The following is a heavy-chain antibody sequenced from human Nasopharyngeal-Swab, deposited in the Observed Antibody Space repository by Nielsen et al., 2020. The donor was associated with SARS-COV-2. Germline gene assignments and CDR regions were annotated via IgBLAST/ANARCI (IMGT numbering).Heavy chain of an antibody. V-gene: IGHV4-34*01. CDR1: GGSFNDFY. CDR3: ARVGDTAMAPVSY. Sequence: SETLSLTCAVYGGSFNDFYWSWLRQPPGERPEWIGENTHSGSTNYNPSLKSRVTISVDTSKNQFSLELSSVTAADTAVYYCARVGDTAMAPVSYWGQGTLVTISS. CDR2: NTHSGST. D-gene: IGHD5-18*01. J-gene: IGHJ4*02.